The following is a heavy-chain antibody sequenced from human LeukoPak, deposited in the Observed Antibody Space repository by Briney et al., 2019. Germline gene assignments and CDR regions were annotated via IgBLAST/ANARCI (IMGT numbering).Heavy chain of an antibody. CDR2: IYPGDSDT. CDR1: GYSFTSYW. CDR3: ARTYYYDSSGYHYYFDY. J-gene: IGHJ4*02. Sequence: ESLKISCKGSGYSFTSYWIGWVRQMPGKGLEWMGIIYPGDSDTRYSPSFQGQVTISADKSISTAYLQWSSLKASDTAMYYCARTYYYDSSGYHYYFDYWGQGTLVTVSS. D-gene: IGHD3-22*01. V-gene: IGHV5-51*01.